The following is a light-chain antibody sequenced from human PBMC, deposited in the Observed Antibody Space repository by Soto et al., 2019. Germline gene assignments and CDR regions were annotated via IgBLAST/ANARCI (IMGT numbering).Light chain of an antibody. Sequence: DIQMTQSPSSLSASVGDRVTITCRASQSISSYLNWYQQKPGKAPNLLIYAASSLQSGVPSRFSGSRSGTDFTLAISSLQPEDFATYYCEQSYSTPFTFGGGTKVDIK. CDR1: QSISSY. J-gene: IGKJ4*01. CDR3: EQSYSTPFT. V-gene: IGKV1-39*01. CDR2: AAS.